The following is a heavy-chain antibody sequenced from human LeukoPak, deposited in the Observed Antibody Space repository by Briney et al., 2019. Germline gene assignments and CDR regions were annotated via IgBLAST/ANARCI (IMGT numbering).Heavy chain of an antibody. CDR1: GGTFSTYA. V-gene: IGHV1-18*01. CDR3: ARTVITMVRGVIRIDY. CDR2: ISAYNGNT. D-gene: IGHD3-10*01. J-gene: IGHJ4*02. Sequence: ASVKVSCKASGGTFSTYAISWVRQAPGQGLEWMGWISAYNGNTNYAQKLQGRVTMTTDTSTSAAYMELRSLRSDDTAVYYCARTVITMVRGVIRIDYWGQGTLVTVFS.